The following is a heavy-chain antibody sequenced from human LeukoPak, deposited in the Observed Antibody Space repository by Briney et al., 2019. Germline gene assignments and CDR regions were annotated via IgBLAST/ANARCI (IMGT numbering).Heavy chain of an antibody. D-gene: IGHD2-2*01. CDR1: GGSISSYY. V-gene: IGHV4-59*08. CDR3: ASSVYCSSTSCPDEGYYYMDV. Sequence: SETLSLACTVSGGSISSYYWSWIRQPPGKGLEWIGYIYYSGITNYNPSLKSRVTISVDTSKNQFSLKLSSVTAADTAVYYCASSVYCSSTSCPDEGYYYMDVWGKGTTVTVSS. CDR2: IYYSGIT. J-gene: IGHJ6*03.